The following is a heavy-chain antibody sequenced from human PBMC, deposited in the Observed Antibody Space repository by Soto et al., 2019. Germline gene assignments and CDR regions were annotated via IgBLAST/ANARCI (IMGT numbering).Heavy chain of an antibody. CDR2: VRSKVNSYAT. V-gene: IGHV3-73*02. CDR1: GFTFSDSA. J-gene: IGHJ4*02. D-gene: IGHD5-18*01. CDR3: TRRRDWTAVDPLDY. Sequence: EVQLVESGGGLVQPGGSLKLSCAASGFTFSDSAMHWVRQGYGNGLEWVGRVRSKVNSYATAYAASVKGRFTISRDDSKNTAYLHMNSLKTEDTAVYYCTRRRDWTAVDPLDYWGQGTLVTVSS.